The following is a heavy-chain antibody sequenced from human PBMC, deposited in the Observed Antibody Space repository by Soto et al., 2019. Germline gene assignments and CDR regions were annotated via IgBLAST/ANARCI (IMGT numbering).Heavy chain of an antibody. Sequence: PSETLSLTCTVSGGSISSYYWSWIRQPPGKGLEWIGYIYYSGSTNYNPSLKSRVTISVDTSKNQFSLKLSSVTAVDTAVYYCARRYGPALDIWGQGTMVTVSS. J-gene: IGHJ3*02. CDR3: ARRYGPALDI. CDR1: GGSISSYY. CDR2: IYYSGST. V-gene: IGHV4-59*01. D-gene: IGHD3-10*01.